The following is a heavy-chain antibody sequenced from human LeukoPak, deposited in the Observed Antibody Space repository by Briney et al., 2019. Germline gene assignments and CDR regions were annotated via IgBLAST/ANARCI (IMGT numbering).Heavy chain of an antibody. V-gene: IGHV4-59*01. D-gene: IGHD6-13*01. J-gene: IGHJ4*02. CDR2: IYYSGST. CDR1: GGSISSYY. Sequence: SETLSLTCTVSGGSISSYYWSWIRQPPGKGLEWIGYIYYSGSTNYNPSLKSRITISVDTSKNQFSLKLSSLPAADTPVYYCSRGERLDSSSWYNWGQGTLVTVSS. CDR3: SRGERLDSSSWYN.